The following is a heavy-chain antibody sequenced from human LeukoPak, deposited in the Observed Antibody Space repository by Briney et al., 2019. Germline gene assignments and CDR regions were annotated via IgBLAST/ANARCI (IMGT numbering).Heavy chain of an antibody. D-gene: IGHD6-19*01. CDR2: ISSNGNRA. J-gene: IGHJ4*02. CDR3: VKGSGSGWYGY. CDR1: GFTFSSYS. Sequence: GGSLTLSCSASGFTFSSYSMHWVRQAPGKGLEYVSAISSNGNRAYYADSVKGRFTISRDNSKNTPYLQMSSLRAEDTAVYYCVKGSGSGWYGYWGQGTLVTVSS. V-gene: IGHV3-64D*08.